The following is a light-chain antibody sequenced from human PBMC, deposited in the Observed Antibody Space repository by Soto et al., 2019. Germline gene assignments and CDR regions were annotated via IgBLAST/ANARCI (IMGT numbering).Light chain of an antibody. CDR3: QSADSSGTYVV. CDR1: ALPKQY. Sequence: SSELTQPPSVSVSPGQTARITCSGDALPKQYAYWYQQKPGQAPVVVMYKDSERPSGIPERFSGSSSGTTVTLTISGVQAEDESDYYCQSADSSGTYVVFGGGTKLTVL. V-gene: IGLV3-25*03. J-gene: IGLJ2*01. CDR2: KDS.